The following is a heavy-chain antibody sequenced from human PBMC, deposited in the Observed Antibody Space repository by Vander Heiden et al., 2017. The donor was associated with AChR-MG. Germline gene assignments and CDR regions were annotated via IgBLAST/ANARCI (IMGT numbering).Heavy chain of an antibody. D-gene: IGHD1-26*01. J-gene: IGHJ4*02. CDR1: GFTLSTPA. CDR2: ISGSGGST. Sequence: VQRWEPGGGWGRPGRSLELASPATGFTLSTPAMGWVRQVPGKGLEGVSAISGSGGSTYYEDSVKGRFTISRDKAKNTLYLQMNSLRAEDTAVYYCAKDASDRYSGSPGPFDYWGQGTLVTVSS. V-gene: IGHV3-23*01. CDR3: AKDASDRYSGSPGPFDY.